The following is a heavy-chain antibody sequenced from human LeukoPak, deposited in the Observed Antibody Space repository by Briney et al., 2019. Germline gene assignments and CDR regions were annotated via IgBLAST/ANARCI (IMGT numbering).Heavy chain of an antibody. D-gene: IGHD2-15*01. CDR3: ARVYCSGGSCLGFDY. J-gene: IGHJ4*02. CDR2: IYSGGST. V-gene: IGHV3-66*01. Sequence: PGGSPRLSCAASGFTFSSYAMSWVRQAPGKGLEWVSVIYSGGSTYYADSVKGRFTVSRDNSKNTLYLQMNSLRAEDTAVYYCARVYCSGGSCLGFDYWGQGTLVTVSS. CDR1: GFTFSSYA.